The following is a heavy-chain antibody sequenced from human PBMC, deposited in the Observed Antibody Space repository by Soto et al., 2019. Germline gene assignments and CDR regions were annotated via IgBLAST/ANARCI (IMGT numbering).Heavy chain of an antibody. Sequence: LSLTCTVSGGSIYRSGYYWGWIRPPPGRGLEWIGNIDYNGVTYSNPSLKSRVTISRDTSKNQFSLKLTSVTAADTALYYCGKVLVGATGHTDSDSWGPGTLVTVS. D-gene: IGHD2-15*01. CDR2: IDYNGVT. CDR3: GKVLVGATGHTDSDS. V-gene: IGHV4-39*01. CDR1: GGSIYRSGYY. J-gene: IGHJ4*02.